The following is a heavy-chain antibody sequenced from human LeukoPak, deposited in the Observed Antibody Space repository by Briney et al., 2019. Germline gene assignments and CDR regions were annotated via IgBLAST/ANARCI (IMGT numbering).Heavy chain of an antibody. V-gene: IGHV4-34*01. D-gene: IGHD4-17*01. Sequence: KPSETLSLTCAVYGGSFSGYCWSWIRQPPGKGLEWIGEINHSGSTNYNPSLKSRVTISVDTSKNQFSLKLSSVTAADTAVYYCARVFGDYVSSPRDEYFQHWGQGALVTVSS. J-gene: IGHJ1*01. CDR2: INHSGST. CDR1: GGSFSGYC. CDR3: ARVFGDYVSSPRDEYFQH.